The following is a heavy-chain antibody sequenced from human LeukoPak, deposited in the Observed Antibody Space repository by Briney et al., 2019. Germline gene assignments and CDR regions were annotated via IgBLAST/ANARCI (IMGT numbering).Heavy chain of an antibody. CDR1: GFPFRSYG. Sequence: GGPLRLSCAASGFPFRSYGMSWVRQAPRKGLESVSAISGSGGSTYYADSVKGRFTIFRDSSKNTLYLQLHRLRAEDTAVYFCAKHWDSSGFYYSVYFDYWGQGTLVTVSS. CDR3: AKHWDSSGFYYSVYFDY. CDR2: ISGSGGST. D-gene: IGHD3-22*01. V-gene: IGHV3-23*01. J-gene: IGHJ4*02.